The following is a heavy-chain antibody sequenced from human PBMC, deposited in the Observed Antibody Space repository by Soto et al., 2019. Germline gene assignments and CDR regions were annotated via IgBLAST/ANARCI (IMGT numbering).Heavy chain of an antibody. CDR1: GYTFTSYG. V-gene: IGHV1-18*01. D-gene: IGHD3-22*01. Sequence: ASVKVSCKASGYTFTSYGISWVRQAPGQGLEWMGWISAYNGNTNYAQKLQDGVTMTTDTSTSTAYMELRSLRSDDTAVYYCARERDYDSSGYYYHWGQGTLVTVS. CDR2: ISAYNGNT. J-gene: IGHJ5*02. CDR3: ARERDYDSSGYYYH.